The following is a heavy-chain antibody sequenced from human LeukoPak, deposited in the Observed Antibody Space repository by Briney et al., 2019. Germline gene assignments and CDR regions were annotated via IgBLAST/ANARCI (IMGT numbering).Heavy chain of an antibody. J-gene: IGHJ5*02. CDR2: MYYSGST. V-gene: IGHV4-30-4*01. CDR1: GGSISSGDYY. CDR3: ARPYYYDSRIDP. Sequence: SKTLSLTCTVSGGSISSGDYYWSWIRQPPGKGVEWIAYMYYSGSTYYNPSLKSRVTMSADTSKNQLSLKLSSVTAADTAVYYCARPYYYDSRIDPWGQGILVTVSS. D-gene: IGHD3-22*01.